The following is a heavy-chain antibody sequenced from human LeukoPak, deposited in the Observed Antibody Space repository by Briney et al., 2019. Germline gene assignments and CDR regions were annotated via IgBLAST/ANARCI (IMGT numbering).Heavy chain of an antibody. V-gene: IGHV1-18*01. D-gene: IGHD1-26*01. CDR3: ARDSARPVGATGPAFDY. Sequence: ASVKVSCKASGYTFTSYGISWVRQAPGQGLEGMGWISAYNGNTNYAQKLQGRVTMSTDTSTSTAYMELKSLRSDDTAVYYCARDSARPVGATGPAFDYWGQGTLVTASS. CDR2: ISAYNGNT. CDR1: GYTFTSYG. J-gene: IGHJ4*02.